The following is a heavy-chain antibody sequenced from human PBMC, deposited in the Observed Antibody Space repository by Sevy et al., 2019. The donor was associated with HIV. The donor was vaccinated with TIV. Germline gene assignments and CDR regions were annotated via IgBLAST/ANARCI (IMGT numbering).Heavy chain of an antibody. CDR1: GFTFSSYE. CDR3: ARDRQGITVAGTAIDY. V-gene: IGHV3-48*03. J-gene: IGHJ4*02. D-gene: IGHD6-19*01. Sequence: EGSLRLSCAASGFTFSSYEMNWVRQAPGKGLEWISYITLSGSTMYYADSVKGRFTISRDNAKNSLYLQMNGLRAEDTAVYYCARDRQGITVAGTAIDYWGQGTLVTVSS. CDR2: ITLSGSTM.